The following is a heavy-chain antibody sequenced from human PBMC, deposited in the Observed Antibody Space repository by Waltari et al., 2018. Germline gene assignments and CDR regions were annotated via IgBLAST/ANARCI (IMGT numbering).Heavy chain of an antibody. CDR1: GGSISSYY. CDR2: IYTSGST. V-gene: IGHV4-4*07. CDR3: ARALPDYYYYYMDV. J-gene: IGHJ6*03. Sequence: QVQLQESGPGLVKPSETLSLTCTVSGGSISSYYWSWIRQPAGKGLEWIGRIYTSGSTNYNPSHKIRVTMSVDTSKNQFSLKLSSVTAADTAVYYCARALPDYYYYYMDVWGKGTTVTISS.